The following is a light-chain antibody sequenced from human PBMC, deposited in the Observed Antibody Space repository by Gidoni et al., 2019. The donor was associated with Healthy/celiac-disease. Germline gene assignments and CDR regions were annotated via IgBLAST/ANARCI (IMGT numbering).Light chain of an antibody. V-gene: IGLV2-8*01. CDR2: EVS. CDR3: SSYAGSNNFKV. J-gene: IGLJ2*01. CDR1: SSDVGGYNY. Sequence: QSALTPPPSASGSPGQSVPISCTGTSSDVGGYNYVSWYQQHPGKAPKLMIYEVSKRPSGVPDRFSGSKSGNTASLTVSGLQAEDEADYYCSSYAGSNNFKVFGGGTKLTVL.